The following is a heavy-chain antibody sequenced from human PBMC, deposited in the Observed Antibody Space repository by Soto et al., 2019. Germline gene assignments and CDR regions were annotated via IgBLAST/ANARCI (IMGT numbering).Heavy chain of an antibody. J-gene: IGHJ4*02. D-gene: IGHD3-10*01. V-gene: IGHV4-4*02. CDR1: GASISISNW. Sequence: QVQLQESGPGLVKPSGTLSLTCAVSGASISISNWWSWVRQPPGKGLEWIGEIYHSGSTNYNPSLKSRVTIPVDKSRNQFPLKLSSVTAADTAVYYCARRWGEGRVDYWGQGTLVTVSS. CDR3: ARRWGEGRVDY. CDR2: IYHSGST.